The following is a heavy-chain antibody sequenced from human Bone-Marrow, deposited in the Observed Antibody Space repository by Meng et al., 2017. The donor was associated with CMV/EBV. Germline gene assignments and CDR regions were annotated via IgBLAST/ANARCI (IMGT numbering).Heavy chain of an antibody. V-gene: IGHV4-34*01. CDR3: TRNYFTLGALVEDY. CDR1: GGSFRGYY. J-gene: IGHJ4*02. Sequence: GSLRLPCAVYGGSFRGYYWSWIRQPPGKGLEWIGEINHSGSTNYNPSLKSRVTISVDTSKNQFSLKLSSVTAADTAVYYCTRNYFTLGALVEDYWGQGTLVTVSS. CDR2: INHSGST. D-gene: IGHD1-26*01.